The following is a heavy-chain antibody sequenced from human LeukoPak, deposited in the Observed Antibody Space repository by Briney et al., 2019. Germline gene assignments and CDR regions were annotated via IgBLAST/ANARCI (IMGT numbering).Heavy chain of an antibody. Sequence: ASVKVSCTASGGTFSSYAISWVCQAPGQGLEWMGGIIPIFGTANYAQKFQGRVTITTDESTSTAYMELSSLRSEDTAVYYCARGGDCGGDCHDAFDIWGQGTMVTVSS. CDR2: IIPIFGTA. J-gene: IGHJ3*02. CDR3: ARGGDCGGDCHDAFDI. D-gene: IGHD2-21*02. V-gene: IGHV1-69*05. CDR1: GGTFSSYA.